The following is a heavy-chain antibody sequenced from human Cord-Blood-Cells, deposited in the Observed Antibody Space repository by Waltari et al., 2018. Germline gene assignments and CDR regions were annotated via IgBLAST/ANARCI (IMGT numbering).Heavy chain of an antibody. CDR1: GGTFSSYA. CDR2: IIPIFGTA. CDR3: AKYLEALELGDDAFDI. J-gene: IGHJ3*02. D-gene: IGHD7-27*01. Sequence: QVQLVQSGAEVKKPGSSVKVSCKASGGTFSSYAISWVRQAPGQGLEWMGGIIPIFGTANYAQKFQGRVTITADESTSTAYMELSSLRSEDTAVYYCAKYLEALELGDDAFDIWGQGTMVTVSS. V-gene: IGHV1-69*01.